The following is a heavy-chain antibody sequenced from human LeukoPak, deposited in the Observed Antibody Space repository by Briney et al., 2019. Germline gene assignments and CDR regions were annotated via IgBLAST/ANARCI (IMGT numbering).Heavy chain of an antibody. Sequence: PSETLSLTCTVSGGSISSSSYYWGWIRQPPGKGLEWIGNIYYSGSTYYNPSLKSRVTISVDTSKKQLSLRLSSVTAADTAVYYCAKEAPTDYAFDIWGQGTMVTVS. D-gene: IGHD3/OR15-3a*01. CDR3: AKEAPTDYAFDI. CDR2: IYYSGST. CDR1: GGSISSSSYY. V-gene: IGHV4-39*07. J-gene: IGHJ3*02.